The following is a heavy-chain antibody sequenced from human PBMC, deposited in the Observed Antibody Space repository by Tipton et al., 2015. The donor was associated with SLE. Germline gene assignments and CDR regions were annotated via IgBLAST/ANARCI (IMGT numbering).Heavy chain of an antibody. D-gene: IGHD6-19*01. CDR3: ARGAIAVAGSGWFDP. V-gene: IGHV4-59*12. CDR2: IYNSGST. CDR1: GGSFRGYY. J-gene: IGHJ5*02. Sequence: TLFLTCAVYGGSFRGYYWSWVRQPPGKGLEWIGYIYNSGSTKYNTSLKSRVTISVDTSRNQFSLKLTSVTAADTAVYYCARGAIAVAGSGWFDPWGQGTLVTVSS.